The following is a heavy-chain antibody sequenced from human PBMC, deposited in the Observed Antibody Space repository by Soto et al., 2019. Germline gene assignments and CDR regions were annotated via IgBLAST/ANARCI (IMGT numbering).Heavy chain of an antibody. V-gene: IGHV3-7*03. D-gene: IGHD3-16*02. CDR1: GLTFIKYW. CDR3: ASVPGSPGYHGLDV. J-gene: IGHJ6*02. Sequence: GGSLRLSCAASGLTFIKYWMTWVRQAPGKGPEWVANIKHDGSEQYYVGSVKGRFAISRDNAKNSLFLQMNSLRAEDTAVYYCASVPGSPGYHGLDVWGQGTTVTVSS. CDR2: IKHDGSEQ.